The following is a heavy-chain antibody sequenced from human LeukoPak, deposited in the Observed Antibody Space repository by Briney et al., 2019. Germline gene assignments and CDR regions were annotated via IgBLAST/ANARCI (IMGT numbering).Heavy chain of an antibody. Sequence: GGPLRLSCAASGFTFSNAWMNWVRQAPGKGLEWVGRIKSKTDGGTTDYAAPVKGRFTISRDDSKNTLYLQMNSLKTEDTAVYYCTTAPYYYDSSGYYLSDYWGQGTLVTVSS. CDR2: IKSKTDGGTT. D-gene: IGHD3-22*01. CDR1: GFTFSNAW. CDR3: TTAPYYYDSSGYYLSDY. V-gene: IGHV3-15*07. J-gene: IGHJ4*02.